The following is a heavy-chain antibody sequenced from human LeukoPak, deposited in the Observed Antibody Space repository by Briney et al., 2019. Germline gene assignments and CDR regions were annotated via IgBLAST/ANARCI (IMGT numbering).Heavy chain of an antibody. CDR3: AIGGHWFDP. Sequence: PSETLSLTCTVSGGSISSYYWSWIRQPPGKGLEWIGYIYTSGSTNYNPSLKSRVTISVDTSENQFSLKLSSVTAADTAVYYCAIGGHWFDPWGQGTLVTVSS. CDR1: GGSISSYY. CDR2: IYTSGST. J-gene: IGHJ5*02. V-gene: IGHV4-4*09.